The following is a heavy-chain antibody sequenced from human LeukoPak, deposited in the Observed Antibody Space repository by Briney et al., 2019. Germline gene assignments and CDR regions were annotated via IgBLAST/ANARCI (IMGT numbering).Heavy chain of an antibody. Sequence: PGGSLRLSCAASGFTFSSYWMHWVRQAPGKGLVWVSRINNDGSSTSYADSVKGRFTISRDNAKNTLYLQMNSLRAEDTAVYYCARDRTVTTNTYYYYYMGVWGKGTTVTISS. CDR3: ARDRTVTTNTYYYYYMGV. D-gene: IGHD4-17*01. CDR2: INNDGSST. V-gene: IGHV3-74*01. CDR1: GFTFSSYW. J-gene: IGHJ6*03.